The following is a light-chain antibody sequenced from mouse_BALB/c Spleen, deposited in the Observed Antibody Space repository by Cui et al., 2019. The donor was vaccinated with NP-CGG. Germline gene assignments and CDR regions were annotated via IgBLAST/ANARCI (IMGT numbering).Light chain of an antibody. CDR2: GTN. CDR3: ALWYSNHWV. J-gene: IGLJ1*01. CDR1: TGAVIISNY. Sequence: QAVVTQESALTTSPGETVTLTCRSSTGAVIISNYANWVQEKSDHLFTGLIGGTNNRAPGVPARFSGSLIGDKAALTITGAKTEDEAIYFCALWYSNHWVFGGGTKLTVL. V-gene: IGLV1*01.